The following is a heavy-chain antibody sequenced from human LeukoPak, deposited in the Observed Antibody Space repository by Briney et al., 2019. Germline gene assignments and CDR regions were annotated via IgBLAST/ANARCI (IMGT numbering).Heavy chain of an antibody. J-gene: IGHJ3*02. Sequence: ASVRVSCKASGYTFTGYYIHWMRQAPGHGLEWMGWINPNSGDTKYVQKFQGRVTMTRGTSIRTAYLDRRRMRSDDTAVYYCARPRDYGDYDGFDIWGPGTMVRVSS. CDR3: ARPRDYGDYDGFDI. V-gene: IGHV1-2*02. CDR1: GYTFTGYY. D-gene: IGHD4-17*01. CDR2: INPNSGDT.